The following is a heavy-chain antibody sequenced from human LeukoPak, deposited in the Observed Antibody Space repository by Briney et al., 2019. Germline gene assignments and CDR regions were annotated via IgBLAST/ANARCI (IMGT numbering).Heavy chain of an antibody. Sequence: SETLSLTCTVSGGSLSSGDYYWRWLRQPPGRGVEWIGYIYYSGSTYYNPSLKSRVTISVDTSKNQFSLKLSSVTAADTAVYYCARQAYYYDSSGYSPLFDYWGQGTLVTVSS. CDR1: GGSLSSGDYY. V-gene: IGHV4-30-4*01. CDR2: IYYSGST. CDR3: ARQAYYYDSSGYSPLFDY. D-gene: IGHD3-22*01. J-gene: IGHJ4*02.